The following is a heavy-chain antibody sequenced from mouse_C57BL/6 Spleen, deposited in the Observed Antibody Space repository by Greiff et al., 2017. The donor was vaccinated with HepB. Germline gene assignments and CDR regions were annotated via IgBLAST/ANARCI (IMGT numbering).Heavy chain of an antibody. CDR3: ARGGYGSKPPWFAY. V-gene: IGHV1-67*01. J-gene: IGHJ3*01. D-gene: IGHD1-1*01. Sequence: VQLQQSGPELVRPGVSVKISCKGSGYTFTDYAMHWVKQSHAKSLEWIGVISTYYGDASYNQKFMDKATMTVDKSSSTAYMELARLTSEDSAVYYCARGGYGSKPPWFAYWGQGTLVTVSA. CDR1: GYTFTDYA. CDR2: ISTYYGDA.